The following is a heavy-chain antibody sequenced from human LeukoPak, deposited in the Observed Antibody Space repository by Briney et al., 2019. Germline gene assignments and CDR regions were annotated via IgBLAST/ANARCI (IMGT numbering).Heavy chain of an antibody. Sequence: SETLSLTCAVYGGSFSGYYWSWIRQPPGKGLEWIGEINHSGSTNYNPSLKSRVTISVDTSKNQFSLKLSSVTAADTAVYYCGVRYRDRGYWGQGTLVTVSS. V-gene: IGHV4-34*01. CDR3: GVRYRDRGY. CDR1: GGSFSGYY. CDR2: INHSGST. J-gene: IGHJ4*02. D-gene: IGHD3-9*01.